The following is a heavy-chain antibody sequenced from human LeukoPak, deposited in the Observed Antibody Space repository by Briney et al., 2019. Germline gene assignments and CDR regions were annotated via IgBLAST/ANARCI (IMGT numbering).Heavy chain of an antibody. CDR3: ARTYDSSGYFGY. CDR1: GFTVSTNY. D-gene: IGHD3-22*01. J-gene: IGHJ4*02. V-gene: IGHV3-11*01. Sequence: GGSLRLSCAASGFTVSTNYMSWVRQAPGKGLEWVSYISSSGSTIYYADSVKGRFTISRDNAKNSLYLQMNSLRAEDTAVYYCARTYDSSGYFGYWGQGTLVTVSS. CDR2: ISSSGSTI.